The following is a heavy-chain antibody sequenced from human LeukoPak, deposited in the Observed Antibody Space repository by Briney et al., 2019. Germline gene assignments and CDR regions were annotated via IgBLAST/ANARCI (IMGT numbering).Heavy chain of an antibody. Sequence: SETLSLTCAVYGGSFSGYYRTWIRQPPGKGLEWIGEINHSGSTNYNPSLKSRVTISVDTSKKQFSLKLSSVTAADTAVYYCHVETDYRGQGTLVTVSS. CDR3: HVETDY. J-gene: IGHJ4*02. V-gene: IGHV4-34*01. D-gene: IGHD1-1*01. CDR1: GGSFSGYY. CDR2: INHSGST.